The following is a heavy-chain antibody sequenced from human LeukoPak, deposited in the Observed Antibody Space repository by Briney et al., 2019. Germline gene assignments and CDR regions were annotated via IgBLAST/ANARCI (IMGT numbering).Heavy chain of an antibody. CDR2: IWYGGSNK. CDR1: GFTFSSYG. V-gene: IGHV3-33*01. Sequence: GGSLRLSCAASGFTFSSYGMHWVRQAPGKGLEWVAVIWYGGSNKYYADSVKGRFTISRDNSKNTLHLQMNSLRAEDTAVYYCASIGYSGYDSTDYWGQGTLVTVSS. CDR3: ASIGYSGYDSTDY. J-gene: IGHJ4*02. D-gene: IGHD5-12*01.